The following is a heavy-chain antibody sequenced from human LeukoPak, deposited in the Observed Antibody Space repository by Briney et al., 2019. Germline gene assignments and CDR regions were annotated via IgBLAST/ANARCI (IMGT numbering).Heavy chain of an antibody. Sequence: PGGSLRLSCAASGFTFSSYAMTWVRQAPGKGLEWVSTISSSGYSTYYADSVKGRFTISRDNSKNTLYLQMNSLRAEDTAVYYCAKDPSYYGSTSNNDYWGQGTLVTVSS. CDR3: AKDPSYYGSTSNNDY. D-gene: IGHD3-10*01. CDR1: GFTFSSYA. J-gene: IGHJ4*02. V-gene: IGHV3-23*01. CDR2: ISSSGYST.